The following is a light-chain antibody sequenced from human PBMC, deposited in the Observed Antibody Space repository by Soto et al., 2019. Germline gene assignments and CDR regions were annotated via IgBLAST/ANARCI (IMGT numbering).Light chain of an antibody. CDR1: SSNPGAPYD. Sequence: QSVLTQPPSVSGAPRQTVIISCSGSSSNPGAPYDVNWFRQLPGTVPRLLIYGNNNRPSGVPDRFSGSKSGTSASLAIAGLQAEYEADYYCQSYDSSLSGYVFGTGTKVTV. CDR2: GNN. V-gene: IGLV1-40*01. J-gene: IGLJ1*01. CDR3: QSYDSSLSGYV.